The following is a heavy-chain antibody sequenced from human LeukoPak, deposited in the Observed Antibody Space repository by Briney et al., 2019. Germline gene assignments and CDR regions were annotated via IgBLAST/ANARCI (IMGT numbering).Heavy chain of an antibody. CDR2: INTNGRTI. J-gene: IGHJ4*02. V-gene: IGHV3-48*03. CDR1: GFAFSSYE. D-gene: IGHD5-18*01. Sequence: PGRSLRLSCAASGFAFSSYEMNWVRQAPGKGLEWVSYINTNGRTIYYADSVKGRFTISRDNAKNSLYLQMNSLRAEDTAVYYCARDESWLPDYWGQGTLVTVSP. CDR3: ARDESWLPDY.